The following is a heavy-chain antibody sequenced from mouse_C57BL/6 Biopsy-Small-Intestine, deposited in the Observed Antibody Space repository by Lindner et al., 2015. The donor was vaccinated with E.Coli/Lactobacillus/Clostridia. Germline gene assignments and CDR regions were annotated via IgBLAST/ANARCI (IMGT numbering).Heavy chain of an antibody. J-gene: IGHJ1*03. D-gene: IGHD2-1*01. V-gene: IGHV1-9*01. CDR1: GYTFTAYW. CDR2: ILPGSGST. CDR3: ARKIFFYFGFNYVWYFDV. Sequence: VQLQESGAELMKPGASVRLSCKASGYTFTAYWIEWVKQRPGHGLEWIGEILPGSGSTNYNEKFKDKATFTTDTSSNTAFMRLSSLTTEDSAIYYCARKIFFYFGFNYVWYFDVWGTGTTVTVSS.